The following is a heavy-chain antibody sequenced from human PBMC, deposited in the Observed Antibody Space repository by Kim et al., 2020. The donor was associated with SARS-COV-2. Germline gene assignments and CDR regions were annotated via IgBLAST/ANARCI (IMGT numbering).Heavy chain of an antibody. J-gene: IGHJ6*02. CDR2: ISAYNGNT. V-gene: IGHV1-18*01. CDR1: GYTFTTYA. D-gene: IGHD2-15*01. CDR3: ARDSGSPRMDV. Sequence: ASVKVSCKASGYTFTTYAINWVRQAPGQGLEWMGWISAYNGNTNYAQKLQGRVTMTTDSSTSTAYMELRSLRSDDTAVYYCARDSGSPRMDVWGQGTTVTVSS.